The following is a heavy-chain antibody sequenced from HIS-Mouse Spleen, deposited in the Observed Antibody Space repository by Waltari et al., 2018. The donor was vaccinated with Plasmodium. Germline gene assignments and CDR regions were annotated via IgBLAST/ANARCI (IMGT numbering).Heavy chain of an antibody. J-gene: IGHJ4*02. CDR2: SSGSGGIT. D-gene: IGHD7-27*01. CDR3: AKSSKGTGDLWDY. Sequence: EVQLLESGGGLVQPGGSLGLSCAASGFTFSSYAMSWVRQAPGRWVGGVSASSGSGGITNYADSVKGRFTISRDNSKNTLYLQMNSLRAEDTAVYYCAKSSKGTGDLWDYWGQGTLVTVSS. CDR1: GFTFSSYA. V-gene: IGHV3-23*01.